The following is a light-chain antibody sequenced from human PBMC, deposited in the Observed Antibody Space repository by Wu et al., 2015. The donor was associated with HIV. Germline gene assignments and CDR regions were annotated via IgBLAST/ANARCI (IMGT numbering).Light chain of an antibody. CDR3: QQRSNWPPGLT. V-gene: IGKV3-11*01. CDR1: QSVSGY. CDR2: DGN. Sequence: EVVLTQSPETMSLSPGERATLSCRASQSVSGYLAWYQQKPGQAPRLLIFDGNNRPTGIPARFSGSGSGTDFTLTISRLEPEDSAVYYCQQRSNWPPGLTFGGRD. J-gene: IGKJ4*01.